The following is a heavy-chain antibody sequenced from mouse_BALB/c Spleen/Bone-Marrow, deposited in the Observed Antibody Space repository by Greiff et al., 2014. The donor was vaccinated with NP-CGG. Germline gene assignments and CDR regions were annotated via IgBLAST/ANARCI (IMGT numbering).Heavy chain of an antibody. CDR1: GYTFTSYV. CDR2: INPYNDGT. D-gene: IGHD1-2*01. CDR3: ARFILHYYEGGFAY. J-gene: IGHJ3*01. Sequence: EVQLQQSGPELVKPGASVKMSCKASGYTFTSYVMHWVKQKPGQGLEWIGYINPYNDGTKYNEKFKGKATLTSDKSSSTAYMELSSLTSEDSAVYYCARFILHYYEGGFAYWGQGTLVTVSA. V-gene: IGHV1-14*01.